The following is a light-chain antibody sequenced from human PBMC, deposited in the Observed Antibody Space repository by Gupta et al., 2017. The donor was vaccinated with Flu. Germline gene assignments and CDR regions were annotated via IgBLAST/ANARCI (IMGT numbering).Light chain of an antibody. J-gene: IGKJ3*01. Sequence: AIQLTQSPSSLSASVGDRATPTCRTSQGLDIGLAWYQQKPGKPPKLRIYDASRLFSGVSSRFSGSGSGTEFTLTISSLQPEDFATYYCQKFNSFGPGTKVDVK. CDR2: DAS. CDR3: QKFNS. V-gene: IGKV1-13*02. CDR1: QGLDIG.